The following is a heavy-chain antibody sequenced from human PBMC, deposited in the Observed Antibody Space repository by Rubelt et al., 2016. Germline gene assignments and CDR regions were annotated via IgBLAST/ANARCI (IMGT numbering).Heavy chain of an antibody. J-gene: IGHJ4*02. CDR3: ARDHSSGWYLEGFFDY. CDR1: GYSISSGYY. D-gene: IGHD6-19*01. Sequence: QVQLQESGPGLVKPSETLSLTCTVSGYSISSGYYWGWIRQPPGKGLEWIGSIYHSGSPYYNPSLKSRVPISVDTSKNQFSLKLSSVTAADTAVYYCARDHSSGWYLEGFFDYWGQGTLVTVSS. CDR2: IYHSGSP. V-gene: IGHV4-38-2*02.